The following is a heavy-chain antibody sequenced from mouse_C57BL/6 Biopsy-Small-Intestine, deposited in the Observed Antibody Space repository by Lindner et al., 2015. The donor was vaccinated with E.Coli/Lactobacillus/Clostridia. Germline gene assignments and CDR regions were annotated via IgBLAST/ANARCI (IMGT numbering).Heavy chain of an antibody. CDR3: ARGDSLDF. CDR1: GYTFISYG. Sequence: VQLQESGADLARPGASVKLSCKASGYTFISYGISWVKQRTGQGLEWIGEIYPRSGETFYNEKFKGKATLTADKSSSTSYMELRSLTSEDSAVYFCARGDSLDFWGQGTTLTVSS. J-gene: IGHJ2*01. V-gene: IGHV1-81*01. D-gene: IGHD3-3*01. CDR2: IYPRSGET.